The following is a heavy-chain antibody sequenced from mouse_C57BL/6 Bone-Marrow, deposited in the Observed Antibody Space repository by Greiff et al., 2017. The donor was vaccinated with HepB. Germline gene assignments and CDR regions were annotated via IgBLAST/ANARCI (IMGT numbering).Heavy chain of an antibody. J-gene: IGHJ4*01. V-gene: IGHV1-81*01. D-gene: IGHD1-1*01. Sequence: VKLQESGAELARPGASVKLSCKASGYTFTSYGISWVKQRTGQGLEWIGEIYPRSGNTYYNEKFKGKATLTADKSSSTAYMELRSLTSEDSAVYFCARDDYYGSSDAMDYWGQGTSVTVSS. CDR1: GYTFTSYG. CDR2: IYPRSGNT. CDR3: ARDDYYGSSDAMDY.